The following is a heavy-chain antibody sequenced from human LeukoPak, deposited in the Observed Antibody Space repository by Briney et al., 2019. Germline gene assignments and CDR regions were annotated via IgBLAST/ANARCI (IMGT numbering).Heavy chain of an antibody. CDR3: AKGQLVRGEFDY. CDR2: ISGSGGST. Sequence: GGSLRLSCAASGFTFSSYAVSWVRQAPGKGLEWVSAISGSGGSTYYADSVKGRFTISRDNSKNTLYLQMNSLRAEDTALYYCAKGQLVRGEFDYWGQGALVTVSS. J-gene: IGHJ4*02. CDR1: GFTFSSYA. V-gene: IGHV3-23*01. D-gene: IGHD6-6*01.